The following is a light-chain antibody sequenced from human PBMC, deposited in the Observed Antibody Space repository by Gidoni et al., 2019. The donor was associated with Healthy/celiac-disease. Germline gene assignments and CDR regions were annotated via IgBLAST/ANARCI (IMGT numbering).Light chain of an antibody. CDR1: QDISNY. CDR2: ESN. CDR3: QQYDNRRFT. J-gene: IGKJ3*01. Sequence: DLQMTPSPSSLSASVVDRVTITCQASQDISNYLNWNQQKPGKAPTLLNDESNNLDTGVPTRLSGSGSGTDFICTISILQAEDIATDYCQQYDNRRFTFGPGTKVDIK. V-gene: IGKV1-33*01.